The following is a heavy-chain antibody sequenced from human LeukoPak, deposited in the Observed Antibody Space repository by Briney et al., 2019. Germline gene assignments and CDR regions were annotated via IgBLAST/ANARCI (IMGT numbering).Heavy chain of an antibody. CDR1: GGSISSYD. CDR3: ARVLWLELRGDNWFDP. V-gene: IGHV4-59*01. J-gene: IGHJ5*02. CDR2: IYCSGST. Sequence: SETLSLTCTVSGGSISSYDWSWIRQPPGKGLEWTGYIYCSGSTNYNPSLKSRVTRSVDTSKNQFSLKLSSVTAAETAVYYCARVLWLELRGDNWFDPWGQGTLVTVSS. D-gene: IGHD1-7*01.